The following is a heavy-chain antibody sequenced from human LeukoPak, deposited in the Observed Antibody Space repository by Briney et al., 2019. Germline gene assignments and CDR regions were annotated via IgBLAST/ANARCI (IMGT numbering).Heavy chain of an antibody. V-gene: IGHV3-23*01. CDR1: GFTFSVCA. CDR2: ISGSGGGT. J-gene: IGHJ4*02. CDR3: ARATEGFDY. Sequence: GSLRLSCSASGFTFSVCAMSWVRQAPGKGLEWVSAISGSGGGTYYADSVKGRFTISRDNSKNTLYLQMNSLRAEDTAVYYCARATEGFDYWGQGTLVTVSS. D-gene: IGHD5-12*01.